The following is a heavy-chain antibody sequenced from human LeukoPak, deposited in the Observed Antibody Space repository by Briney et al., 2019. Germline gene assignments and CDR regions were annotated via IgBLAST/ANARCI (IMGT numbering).Heavy chain of an antibody. CDR1: GFTFSYYS. Sequence: GGSLRLSCAASGFTFSYYSVNWVRQAPGRGLEWVSCISSSSSLIFYSDSVRGRFTISRDNAKNLLYLHMNSLRVEDTAVYYCAKVDRGDYSSSPVPYYNYYMNVWGKGTTVTVSS. CDR3: AKVDRGDYSSSPVPYYNYYMNV. D-gene: IGHD6-13*01. J-gene: IGHJ6*03. V-gene: IGHV3-21*01. CDR2: ISSSSSLI.